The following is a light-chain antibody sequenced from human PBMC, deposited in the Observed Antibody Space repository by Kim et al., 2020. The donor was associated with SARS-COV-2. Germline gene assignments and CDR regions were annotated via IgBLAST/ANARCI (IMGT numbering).Light chain of an antibody. CDR2: EDN. CDR3: QSYDNNNWV. V-gene: IGLV6-57*03. CDR1: SDSIASNY. Sequence: NFMLTQPHSVSESPGKTVTISCTRSSDSIASNYVQWYQQRPGSAPTTVIYEDNQRPSGVPDRFSGSIDISSNSASLTISGLKTEDEADYYCQSYDNNNWVFGGGTPLTVL. J-gene: IGLJ3*02.